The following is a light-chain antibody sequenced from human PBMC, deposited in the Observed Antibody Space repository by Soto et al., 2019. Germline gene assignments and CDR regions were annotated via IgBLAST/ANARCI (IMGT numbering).Light chain of an antibody. Sequence: QSVLTQPASVSGSPGQSITISCTGTSSDIGGYKFVSWLQQHPGKAPKSMIYDVNNRTPGVSNRFSGSKSGNTASLTISGLQAEDEAYYYCSSYTSTSTGVFGGGTQLTVL. V-gene: IGLV2-14*01. CDR2: DVN. CDR1: SSDIGGYKF. J-gene: IGLJ3*02. CDR3: SSYTSTSTGV.